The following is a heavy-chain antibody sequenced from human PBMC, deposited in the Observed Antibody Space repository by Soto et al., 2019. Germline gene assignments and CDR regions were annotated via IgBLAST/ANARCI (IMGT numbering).Heavy chain of an antibody. CDR1: GYTFTRSG. CDR2: ISAHTGSS. J-gene: IGHJ3*01. Sequence: QVQLVQSGAEVKKPGASVKVSCKASGYTFTRSGMRWVRQAPGKGLEWMGWISAHTGSSEYAQRFQGRVTMTTDRSTSTAYMELRSLRSDDTAVYYCARAFFYQGSDSRGYSFDAFDFWGPGTLVTVSS. D-gene: IGHD3-22*01. V-gene: IGHV1-18*01. CDR3: ARAFFYQGSDSRGYSFDAFDF.